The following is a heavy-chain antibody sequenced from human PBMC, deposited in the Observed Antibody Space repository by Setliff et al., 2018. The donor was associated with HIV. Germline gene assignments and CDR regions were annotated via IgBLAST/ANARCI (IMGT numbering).Heavy chain of an antibody. J-gene: IGHJ4*02. V-gene: IGHV4-39*01. Sequence: SETLSLTCTVSAGSIRSSTYYWAWIRQPPGKGLEWIGTIYYSGSTYYDPSLKSRATISVDTSKNQFSLKLSSVTAADTAVYYCIIAYSSGWLAPMGFDSWGQGTLVTAPQ. D-gene: IGHD6-19*01. CDR3: IIAYSSGWLAPMGFDS. CDR1: AGSIRSSTYY. CDR2: IYYSGST.